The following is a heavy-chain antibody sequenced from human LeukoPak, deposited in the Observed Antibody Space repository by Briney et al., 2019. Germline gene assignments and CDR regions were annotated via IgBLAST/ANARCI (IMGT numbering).Heavy chain of an antibody. CDR3: ATGIAAAGAYGMDV. V-gene: IGHV3-30*03. D-gene: IGHD6-13*01. CDR2: ISYDGSNK. J-gene: IGHJ6*02. Sequence: GGSLRLSCAASGFTFSSYGMHWVRQAPGKGLEWVAVISYDGSNKYYADSVKGRFTISRDNSKNTLYLQMNSLRAEHTAVYYCATGIAAAGAYGMDVWGQGTTVTVSS. CDR1: GFTFSSYG.